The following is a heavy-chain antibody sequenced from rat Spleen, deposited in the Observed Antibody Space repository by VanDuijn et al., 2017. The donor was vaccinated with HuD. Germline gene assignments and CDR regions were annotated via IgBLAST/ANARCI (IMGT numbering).Heavy chain of an antibody. Sequence: VQLVESDGGLVRPGGSLKLSCAASGFTFSDYYMAWVRQPPGKGLEWIAAISSGGNTYYNSALKSRLSVSRDTSKSQLFLKLNSLQTDDTGTYYCTRDGTTGIFAYVMDACGQGVSVTVSS. D-gene: IGHD1-9*01. J-gene: IGHJ4*01. CDR3: TRDGTTGIFAYVMDA. CDR1: GFTFSDYY. CDR2: ISSGGNT. V-gene: IGHV2S12*01.